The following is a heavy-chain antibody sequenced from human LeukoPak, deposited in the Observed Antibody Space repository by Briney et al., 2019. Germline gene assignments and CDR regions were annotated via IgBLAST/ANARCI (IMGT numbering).Heavy chain of an antibody. Sequence: GGSLRLSCAASGFTFSNYEMNWVRQAPGKGLEWISHISNFGDIIHYADSVEGRFTISRDNAKNSLYLQMDSLRAEDTAVYYCAELGITMIGGVWGKGTTVTISS. J-gene: IGHJ6*04. V-gene: IGHV3-48*03. CDR2: ISNFGDII. CDR1: GFTFSNYE. CDR3: AELGITMIGGV. D-gene: IGHD3-10*02.